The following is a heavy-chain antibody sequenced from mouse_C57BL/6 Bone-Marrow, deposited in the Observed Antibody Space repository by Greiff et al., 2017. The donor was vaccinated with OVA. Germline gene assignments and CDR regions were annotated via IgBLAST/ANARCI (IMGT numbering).Heavy chain of an antibody. CDR3: ARTPWIYYDYDGDAMDY. CDR1: GFNIKDYY. J-gene: IGHJ4*01. Sequence: EVKLLESGAELVKPGASVKLSCTASGFNIKDYYMHWVKQRTEQGLEWIGRIDPEDGETKYAPKFQGKATITVDTSSNTAYLQLSSLTSEDTAVYYCARTPWIYYDYDGDAMDYWGQGTSVTVSS. CDR2: IDPEDGET. D-gene: IGHD2-4*01. V-gene: IGHV14-2*01.